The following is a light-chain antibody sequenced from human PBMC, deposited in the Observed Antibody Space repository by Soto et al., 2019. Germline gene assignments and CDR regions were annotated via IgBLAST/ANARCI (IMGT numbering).Light chain of an antibody. CDR2: DVS. J-gene: IGKJ1*01. CDR3: QQYNTFWT. Sequence: DIPMTQSPSTLSASVGDRVTITCRASQSISSWLAWYQQKPGKAPKLLIYDVSNLESGVPSRFSGSGSGTEFTLTISSLQPDDVATYYCQQYNTFWTFGQGTKVEIK. V-gene: IGKV1-5*01. CDR1: QSISSW.